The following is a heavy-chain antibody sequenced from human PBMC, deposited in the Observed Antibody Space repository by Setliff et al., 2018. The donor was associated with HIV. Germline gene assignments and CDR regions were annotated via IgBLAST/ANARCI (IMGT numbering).Heavy chain of an antibody. CDR3: ARVWFGEFREAHFDS. CDR2: MYINGNS. Sequence: KASETLSLTCTVSGGSISSGTYYWSWIRQPAGKGLEWMGRMYINGNSNYNPSLKSRATISIDTSKNQFSLRLSSVTAADTAVYYCARVWFGEFREAHFDSWGQGTLVTVSS. V-gene: IGHV4-61*02. J-gene: IGHJ4*02. D-gene: IGHD3-10*01. CDR1: GGSISSGTYY.